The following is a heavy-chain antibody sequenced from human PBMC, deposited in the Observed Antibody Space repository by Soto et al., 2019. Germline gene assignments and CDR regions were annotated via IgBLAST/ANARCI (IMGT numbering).Heavy chain of an antibody. D-gene: IGHD1-26*01. CDR3: ARGVGAYYFGY. J-gene: IGHJ4*02. CDR1: GGTFSTYA. Sequence: QVQLVQSGAEVKKPGSSVKVSCKASGGTFSTYAITWVRQAPGQGLEWLGGIIPIFGTTDYARKFQGRVTITAVESTTTVFIELSSLTSEDTAVYYCARGVGAYYFGYWGQGTLVTVSS. CDR2: IIPIFGTT. V-gene: IGHV1-69*01.